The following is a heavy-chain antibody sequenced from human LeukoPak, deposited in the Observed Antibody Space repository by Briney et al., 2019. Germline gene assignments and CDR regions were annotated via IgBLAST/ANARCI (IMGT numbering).Heavy chain of an antibody. Sequence: ASVKVSCKASGYTFTGYYMHWVRQAPGQGLEWMGWINPNSGGTNYAQKFQGWVTMTRDTSISTAYMELSRLRSDDTAVYYCVRDGWQWLAGGYFDYWGQGTLVTVSS. CDR2: INPNSGGT. CDR3: VRDGWQWLAGGYFDY. J-gene: IGHJ4*02. D-gene: IGHD6-19*01. V-gene: IGHV1-2*04. CDR1: GYTFTGYY.